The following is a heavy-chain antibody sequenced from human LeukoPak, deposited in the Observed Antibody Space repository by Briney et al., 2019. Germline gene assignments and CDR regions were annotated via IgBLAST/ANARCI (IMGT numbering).Heavy chain of an antibody. D-gene: IGHD5-18*01. V-gene: IGHV4-34*01. CDR2: INHSGST. CDR3: ARGRVYSYGSRPFDY. CDR1: GGSFSGYY. Sequence: RSETLSLTCAVYGGSFSGYYWSWIRQPPGKGLEWIGEINHSGSTNYNPSLKSRVTISVDTSKNQFSLKLSSVTAADTAVYYCARGRVYSYGSRPFDYWGQGTLVTVSS. J-gene: IGHJ4*02.